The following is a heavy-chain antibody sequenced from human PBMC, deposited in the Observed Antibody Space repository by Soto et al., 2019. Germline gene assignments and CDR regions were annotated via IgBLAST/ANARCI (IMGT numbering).Heavy chain of an antibody. J-gene: IGHJ4*02. CDR1: GFTFSSYS. CDR3: ARDQDYSNYYSYSSGWCPFDY. CDR2: ISSSSSYI. V-gene: IGHV3-21*01. Sequence: EVQLVESGGGLVKPGGSPRLSCAASGFTFSSYSMNWVRQAPGKGLEWVSSISSSSSYIYYADSVKGRFTISRDNAKNSLYLQMNSLRAEDTAVYYCARDQDYSNYYSYSSGWCPFDYWGQGTLVTVSS. D-gene: IGHD6-19*01.